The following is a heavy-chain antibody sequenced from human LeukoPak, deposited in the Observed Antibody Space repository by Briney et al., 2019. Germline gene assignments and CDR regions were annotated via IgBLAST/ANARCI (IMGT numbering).Heavy chain of an antibody. J-gene: IGHJ4*02. V-gene: IGHV1-2*04. Sequence: ASVKVSCKASGYTFINYGINWVRQAPGQGLEWMGWINPNSGGTNYAQKFQGWVTMTRDTSISTAYMELSRLRSDDTAVYYCARDFKGLLGIPEYWGQGTLVTVSS. CDR3: ARDFKGLLGIPEY. CDR1: GYTFINYG. D-gene: IGHD7-27*01. CDR2: INPNSGGT.